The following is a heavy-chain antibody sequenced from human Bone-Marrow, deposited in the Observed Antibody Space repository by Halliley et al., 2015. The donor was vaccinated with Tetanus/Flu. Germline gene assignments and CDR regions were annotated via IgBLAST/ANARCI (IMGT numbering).Heavy chain of an antibody. CDR2: T. V-gene: IGHV4-59*09. Sequence: TDSTPPLKSRITISVDPSKNQFSLKLCSLTAADTAVYYCARGTPQFYDYVWGSSFDFWGQGPLVTVSS. D-gene: IGHD3-16*01. J-gene: IGHJ4*02. CDR3: ARGTPQFYDYVWGSSFDF.